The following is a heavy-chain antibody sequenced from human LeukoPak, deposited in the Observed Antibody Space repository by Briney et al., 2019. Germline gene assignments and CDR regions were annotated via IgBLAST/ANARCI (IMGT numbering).Heavy chain of an antibody. D-gene: IGHD5-24*01. V-gene: IGHV4-30-2*01. J-gene: IGHJ4*02. CDR1: GGSISSGGYS. CDR2: IYHSGST. CDR3: ARDKGDGYNYVAGYDY. Sequence: PSQTLSLTCAVSGGSISSGGYSWSWIRQPPGKGLEWIGYIYHSGSTYYNPSLKSRVTISVDRSKNQFSLKLSSVTAADTAVYYCARDKGDGYNYVAGYDYWGQGTLVTVSS.